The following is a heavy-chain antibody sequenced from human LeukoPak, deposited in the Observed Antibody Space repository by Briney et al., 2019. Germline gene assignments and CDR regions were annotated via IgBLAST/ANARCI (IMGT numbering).Heavy chain of an antibody. D-gene: IGHD3-10*01. Sequence: PSETLSLTCAVYGGSFSGYYWSWIRQSPGKGLEWIGEINHSGSTNYNPPLKSRVTISVDTSKNQFSLKLSSVTAADTAVYYCARLDGGYWGQGTLVTVSS. V-gene: IGHV4-34*01. CDR1: GGSFSGYY. CDR3: ARLDGGY. J-gene: IGHJ4*02. CDR2: INHSGST.